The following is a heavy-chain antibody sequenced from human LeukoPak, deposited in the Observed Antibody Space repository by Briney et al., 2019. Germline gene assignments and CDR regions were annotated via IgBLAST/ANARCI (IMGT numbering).Heavy chain of an antibody. CDR3: ARATEGYYDFWSGYYSYWFDP. D-gene: IGHD3-3*01. Sequence: ASVKVSXKASGYTFTSYDINWVRQATGQGLEWMGWMNPNSGNTGYAQKFQGRVTITRNTSISTAYMELSSLRSEDTAVYYCARATEGYYDFWSGYYSYWFDPWGQGTLVTVSS. CDR1: GYTFTSYD. V-gene: IGHV1-8*03. J-gene: IGHJ5*02. CDR2: MNPNSGNT.